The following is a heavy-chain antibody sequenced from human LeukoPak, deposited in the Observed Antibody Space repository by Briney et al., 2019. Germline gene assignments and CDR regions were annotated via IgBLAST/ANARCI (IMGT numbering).Heavy chain of an antibody. D-gene: IGHD3-9*01. CDR2: ITWNRDDM. V-gene: IGHV3-9*01. CDR3: TKVTDWRTGFDY. Sequence: GGSLRLSCAATGFTFDDYGMYWVRQAPGKGLEWVSGITWNRDDMAYADSVKGRFTISRDNAKNCLYLQMNSLRVEDTALYYCTKVTDWRTGFDYWGQGTLVTVSS. J-gene: IGHJ4*02. CDR1: GFTFDDYG.